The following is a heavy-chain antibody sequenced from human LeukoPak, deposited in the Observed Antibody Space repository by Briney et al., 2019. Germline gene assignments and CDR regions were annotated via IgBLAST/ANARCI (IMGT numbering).Heavy chain of an antibody. CDR1: GFTFSSYS. J-gene: IGHJ6*03. Sequence: PGGSLRLSCAASGFTFSSYSMNWVCQAPGKGLEWVSYISGSSSTIYYADSVKGRFTLSRDNAKNSLYLQMNSLRADDTAVYYCARGAYYYYYYMDVWGKGTTVTVSS. CDR3: ARGAYYYYYYMDV. V-gene: IGHV3-48*01. CDR2: ISGSSSTI.